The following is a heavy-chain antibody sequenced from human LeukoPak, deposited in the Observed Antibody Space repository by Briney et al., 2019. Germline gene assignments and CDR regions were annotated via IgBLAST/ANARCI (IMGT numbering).Heavy chain of an antibody. J-gene: IGHJ4*02. CDR1: GFTFNNYA. Sequence: GGSLGLSCAASGFTFNNYAMSWVRQAPGMGLEWVSTISGSGVTTYYADSVRGRFTISRENSKTTLYLQLDSLRPEDMAIYYCAKSPGQIQLDYFDYWGQGTLVTVSS. V-gene: IGHV3-23*01. D-gene: IGHD1-1*01. CDR3: AKSPGQIQLDYFDY. CDR2: ISGSGVTT.